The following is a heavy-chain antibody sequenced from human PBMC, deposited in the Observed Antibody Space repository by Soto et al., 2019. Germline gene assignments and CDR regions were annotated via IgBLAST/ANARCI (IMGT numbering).Heavy chain of an antibody. V-gene: IGHV3-33*01. CDR2: IWYDGSNK. D-gene: IGHD4-17*01. J-gene: IGHJ6*02. CDR1: GFTFSSYG. CDR3: ARDQQPVSTVTTLKFRYGMDV. Sequence: QVQLVESGGGVVQPGRSLRLSCAASGFTFSSYGMHWVRQAPGKGLEWVAVIWYDGSNKYYADSVKGRFTISRDNSKNTLYLQMNSLRAEDTAVYYCARDQQPVSTVTTLKFRYGMDVWGQGTTVTVSS.